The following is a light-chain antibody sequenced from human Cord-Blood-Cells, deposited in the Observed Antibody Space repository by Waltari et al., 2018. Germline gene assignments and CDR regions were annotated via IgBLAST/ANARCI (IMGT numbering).Light chain of an antibody. Sequence: DVVMTQSPLSLPVTLGQPASISCRSSQSLVHSDGNTYWNWFQQRQGQSPRRLIYKVSNRDSGVPDRFSGSGSGTDFTLKISRVEAEDVGVYYCMQGTHWPLTFGGGTKVEIK. V-gene: IGKV2-30*02. CDR3: MQGTHWPLT. CDR2: KVS. J-gene: IGKJ4*01. CDR1: QSLVHSDGNTY.